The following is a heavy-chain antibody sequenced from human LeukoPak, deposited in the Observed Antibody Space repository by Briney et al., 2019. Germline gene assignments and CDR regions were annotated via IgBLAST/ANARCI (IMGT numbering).Heavy chain of an antibody. V-gene: IGHV4-39*01. CDR3: ARHVVSESYLASYNGMDV. J-gene: IGHJ6*02. CDR1: GDTISKDGYC. CDR2: IYHSGTT. Sequence: PSETLSLTCSVSGDTISKDGYCWGWIRQTPAKELEWIGSIYHSGTTTYSASLKNRLSISVDTSKNHSSLTLSSVTAADTAVYYCARHVVSESYLASYNGMDVWGQGTTVSVSS. D-gene: IGHD3-10*01.